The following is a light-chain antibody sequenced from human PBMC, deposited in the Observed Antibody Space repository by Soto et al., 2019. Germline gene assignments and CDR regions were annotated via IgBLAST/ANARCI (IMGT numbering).Light chain of an antibody. Sequence: DIQMTQSPSTLSASVGDRVTITCRASQSISSWLAWYQQKPGKAPKLLIYKASSLESGVPSRFSGSGSGTEFTLTISSLQPDDFATYQCPQYNSYSSSTFGQGTKV. CDR2: KAS. CDR3: PQYNSYSSST. CDR1: QSISSW. J-gene: IGKJ1*01. V-gene: IGKV1-5*03.